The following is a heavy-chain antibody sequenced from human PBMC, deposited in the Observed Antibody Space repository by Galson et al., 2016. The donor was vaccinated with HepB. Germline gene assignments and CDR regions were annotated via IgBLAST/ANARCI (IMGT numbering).Heavy chain of an antibody. J-gene: IGHJ4*02. CDR3: AREIDSVVVVTATPGFDY. CDR1: GFTFSSYA. CDR2: ISYDGSNE. Sequence: SLRLSCAASGFTFSSYAMHWVRQAPGKGLEWVALISYDGSNEYYADSVKGRFTISRDNSKQTLYMQMNSLRAEDTAVYYRAREIDSVVVVTATPGFDYWGQGALVTVSS. V-gene: IGHV3-30*04. D-gene: IGHD2-15*01.